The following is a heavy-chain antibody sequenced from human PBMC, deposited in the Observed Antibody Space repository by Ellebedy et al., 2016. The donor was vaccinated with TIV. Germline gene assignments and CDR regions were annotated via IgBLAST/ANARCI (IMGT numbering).Heavy chain of an antibody. Sequence: GESLKISCAASGFTFSSNSMHWVRQDPGTGLEWVSSISSISTHINYAESVKGRFTISRDNAKNSLYMQMNSLRAEDTAVYYWARSGGGDRRWFDPWGPGTLVIFSS. CDR1: GFTFSSNS. V-gene: IGHV3-21*01. J-gene: IGHJ5*02. CDR2: ISSISTHI. D-gene: IGHD2-21*02. CDR3: ARSGGGDRRWFDP.